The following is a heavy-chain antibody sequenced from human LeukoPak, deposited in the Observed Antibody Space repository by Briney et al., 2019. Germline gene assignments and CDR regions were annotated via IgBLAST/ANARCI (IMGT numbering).Heavy chain of an antibody. Sequence: GGSLRLSCAASGFTFSSYWMSWVRQAPGKGLEWVAFIRYDGSNKYYADSVKGRFTISRDNSKNTLYLQMNSLRAEDTAVYYCAKDPIAAAGPRGYFDYWGQGTLVTVSS. CDR1: GFTFSSYW. CDR2: IRYDGSNK. J-gene: IGHJ4*02. CDR3: AKDPIAAAGPRGYFDY. V-gene: IGHV3-30*02. D-gene: IGHD6-13*01.